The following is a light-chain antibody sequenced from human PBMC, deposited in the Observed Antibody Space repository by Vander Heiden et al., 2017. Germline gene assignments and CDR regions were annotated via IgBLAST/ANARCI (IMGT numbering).Light chain of an antibody. CDR2: AAS. V-gene: IGKV3-11*01. J-gene: IGKJ5*01. CDR3: QQRST. CDR1: QSVSGS. Sequence: DILSTQSPATLSLSPGARATLPCRASQSVSGSLAWYQQKPGQAPRLLIYAASNRASGIPARFSGSGSGTDFTLTISSLEPDDFAVYYCQQRSTFGQGTRLEIK.